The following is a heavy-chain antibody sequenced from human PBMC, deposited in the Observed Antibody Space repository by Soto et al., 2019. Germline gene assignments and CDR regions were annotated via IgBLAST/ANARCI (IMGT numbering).Heavy chain of an antibody. V-gene: IGHV3-30-3*01. Sequence: QVQLVESGGGVVQPGRSLRLSCAASGFTFSSYAMHWVRQAPGKELEWVAVISHDGSNKYYADSVKGRFTISRDNSKNTLYLQMNSVRAEDTAVYYCARDLNYYGSGSPSFDYWGQGTLVTVSS. J-gene: IGHJ4*02. D-gene: IGHD3-10*01. CDR3: ARDLNYYGSGSPSFDY. CDR2: ISHDGSNK. CDR1: GFTFSSYA.